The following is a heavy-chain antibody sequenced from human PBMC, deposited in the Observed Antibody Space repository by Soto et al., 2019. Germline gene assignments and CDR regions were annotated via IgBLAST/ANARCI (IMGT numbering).Heavy chain of an antibody. Sequence: GGSLRLSCAASGFTVSSNYMSWVRQAPGKGLEWVSVIYSGGSTYYADSVKGRFTISRHNSKNTLYLQMNSLRAEDTAVYCCASTYYYDSSGYGTRDAFDIWGQGTMVTVSS. CDR1: GFTVSSNY. V-gene: IGHV3-53*04. CDR3: ASTYYYDSSGYGTRDAFDI. J-gene: IGHJ3*02. D-gene: IGHD3-22*01. CDR2: IYSGGST.